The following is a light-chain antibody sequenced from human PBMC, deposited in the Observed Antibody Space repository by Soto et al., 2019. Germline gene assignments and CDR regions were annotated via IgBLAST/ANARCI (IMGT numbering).Light chain of an antibody. CDR3: SSYTRSSTLGVI. V-gene: IGLV2-14*03. CDR1: SSDVGDYNY. J-gene: IGLJ2*01. CDR2: DVS. Sequence: QSALAQPASVSGSPGQSISISCTGTSSDVGDYNYVSWYQQHPGKAPKLIIYDVSNRPSGVSTRFSGYKSGNTASLTISGLQAEDEDDYFCSSYTRSSTLGVIFGGGTKLTVL.